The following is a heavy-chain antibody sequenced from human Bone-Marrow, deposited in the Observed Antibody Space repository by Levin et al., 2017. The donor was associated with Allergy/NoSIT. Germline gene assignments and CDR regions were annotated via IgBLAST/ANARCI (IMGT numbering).Heavy chain of an antibody. V-gene: IGHV3-7*04. D-gene: IGHD6-19*01. CDR2: IKQDGSEK. J-gene: IGHJ6*02. CDR1: GFTFSSYW. CDR3: ARVFSLSSGYYYYGMDV. Sequence: LSLTCAASGFTFSSYWMSWVRQAPGKGLEWVANIKQDGSEKYYVDSVKGRFTISRDNAKNSLYLQMNSLRAEDTAVYYCARVFSLSSGYYYYGMDVWGQGTTVTVSS.